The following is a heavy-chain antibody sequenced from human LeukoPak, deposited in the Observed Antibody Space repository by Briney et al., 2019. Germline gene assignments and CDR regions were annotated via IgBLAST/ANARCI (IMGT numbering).Heavy chain of an antibody. D-gene: IGHD1-26*01. CDR2: IYYGGGT. CDR3: ARYAVEYRGTYFDY. Sequence: SETLSLTCTVSGGSISSTDHYWGWIRQPPGNGLLWIGSIYYGGGTYYNPSLKSRVTISVDTSKNQFSLKLSSVSASDTAVYYCARYAVEYRGTYFDYWGQGTLVTVSS. V-gene: IGHV4-39*01. J-gene: IGHJ4*02. CDR1: GGSISSTDHY.